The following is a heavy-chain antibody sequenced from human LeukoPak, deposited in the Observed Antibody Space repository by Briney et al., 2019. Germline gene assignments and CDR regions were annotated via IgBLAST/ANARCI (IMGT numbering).Heavy chain of an antibody. CDR3: ARVGKGDYGAPGASDI. CDR1: GFTFNNYA. CDR2: TRNKANSYTT. Sequence: PGGSLRLSCAASGFTFNNYAMDWVRQAPGKGLEWVGRTRNKANSYTTEYAASVKGRFTISRDDSKNSLYLQMDSLKTEDTAVYYCARVGKGDYGAPGASDIWGQGTMVTVSS. D-gene: IGHD4-17*01. V-gene: IGHV3-72*01. J-gene: IGHJ3*02.